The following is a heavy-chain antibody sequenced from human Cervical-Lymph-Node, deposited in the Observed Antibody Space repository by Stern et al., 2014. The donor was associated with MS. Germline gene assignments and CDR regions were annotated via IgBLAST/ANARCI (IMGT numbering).Heavy chain of an antibody. CDR3: ATPYSSGWSPDH. J-gene: IGHJ5*02. CDR1: GYTFTDFY. D-gene: IGHD6-19*01. V-gene: IGHV1-2*06. Sequence: QVQLVQSGAVVKKPGASVKVSCKASGYTFTDFYIHWVRQAPGQGLEWMGRINPNSRDTKFAQKFQGRVSLTRDTSINTAYMELTRLRSDDTAIYYCATPYSSGWSPDHWGQGTAVTVSS. CDR2: INPNSRDT.